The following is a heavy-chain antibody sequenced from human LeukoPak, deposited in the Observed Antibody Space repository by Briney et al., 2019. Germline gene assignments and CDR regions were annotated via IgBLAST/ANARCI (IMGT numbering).Heavy chain of an antibody. J-gene: IGHJ4*02. V-gene: IGHV4-39*01. D-gene: IGHD6-6*01. CDR2: IYYSGST. Sequence: PSETLSLTCTVSGGSISSSYYYWGWIRQPPGKGLEWIGSIYYSGSTYYNPSLKSRVTISVDTSKNQFSLKLRSVTAADTAVYYCARHGGYSSSSYDYWGQGTLVTVSS. CDR1: GGSISSSYYY. CDR3: ARHGGYSSSSYDY.